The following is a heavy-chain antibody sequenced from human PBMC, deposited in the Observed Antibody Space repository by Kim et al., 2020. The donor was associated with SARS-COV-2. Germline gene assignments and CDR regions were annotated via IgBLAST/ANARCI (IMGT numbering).Heavy chain of an antibody. CDR3: AKDMRCSSSSPCYTDTNYMDV. CDR1: GFMFGDFA. D-gene: IGHD2-2*01. CDR2: ISRDSGRI. J-gene: IGHJ6*03. V-gene: IGHV3-9*01. Sequence: GGSLRLSCAASGFMFGDFAMHWVRQDPGKGLEWVAGISRDSGRIGYAESVKGRFTISRSNVKNSLYLQMNSLRLEDTAVYYCAKDMRCSSSSPCYTDTNYMDVWGEET.